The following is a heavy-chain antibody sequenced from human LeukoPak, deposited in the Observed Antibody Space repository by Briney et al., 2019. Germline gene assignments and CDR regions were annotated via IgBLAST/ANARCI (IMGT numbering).Heavy chain of an antibody. J-gene: IGHJ4*02. CDR3: VSTYYDFWSGYSY. CDR2: INPNSGGT. CDR1: GYTFTGYY. V-gene: IGHV1-2*02. D-gene: IGHD3-3*01. Sequence: ASVSVSYRASGYTFTGYYMHWVRQAPGQGREWMGWINPNSGGTNYAQKFQGRVTITRDTSISTAYMELSRLRSDDTAVYYCVSTYYDFWSGYSYWGQGTLVTVSS.